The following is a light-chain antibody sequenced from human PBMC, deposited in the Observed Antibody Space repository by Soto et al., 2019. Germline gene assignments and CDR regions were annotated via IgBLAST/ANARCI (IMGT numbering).Light chain of an antibody. Sequence: EMVMTQSPATLSVSPGERATLSCRASQSVSSNLAWYQQKPGQAPRLLIYGASSRATGVPDRFSGGGSGTDFTLTISSLQPEDFATYYCLQDYDYIWTFGQGTKVDIK. CDR3: LQDYDYIWT. CDR1: QSVSSN. V-gene: IGKV3D-15*01. J-gene: IGKJ1*01. CDR2: GAS.